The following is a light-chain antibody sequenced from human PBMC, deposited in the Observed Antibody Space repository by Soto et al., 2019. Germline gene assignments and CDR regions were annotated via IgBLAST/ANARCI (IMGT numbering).Light chain of an antibody. CDR3: QQYNSYWT. Sequence: ELVLTQYPGTLSLSPGERATLSCRASQSVSSSYLAWYQQKPGQAPRLLIYGASTRATGIPARFSGSGSGTEFTLTISSLQPDDFATYYCQQYNSYWTFGQGTKVDIK. CDR2: GAS. CDR1: QSVSSSY. J-gene: IGKJ1*01. V-gene: IGKV3-20*01.